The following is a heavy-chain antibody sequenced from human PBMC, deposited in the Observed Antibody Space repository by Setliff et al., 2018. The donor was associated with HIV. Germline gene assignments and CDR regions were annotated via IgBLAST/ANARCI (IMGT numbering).Heavy chain of an antibody. CDR2: INDRGTTM. Sequence: GGSLRLSCAASGFTFSNYKMNWVRQAPGKGLEWVSYINDRGTTMYYTDSVKGRFTISRDNAKNSLYLQMSRVRVEDTAIYYCARGAGYENRRDYNYGFDVGGRGITVTVSS. V-gene: IGHV3-48*03. CDR3: ARGAGYENRRDYNYGFDV. CDR1: GFTFSNYK. J-gene: IGHJ6*02. D-gene: IGHD5-12*01.